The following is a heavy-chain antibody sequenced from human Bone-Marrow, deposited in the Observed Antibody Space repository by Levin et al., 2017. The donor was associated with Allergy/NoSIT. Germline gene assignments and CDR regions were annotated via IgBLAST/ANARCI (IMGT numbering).Heavy chain of an antibody. CDR3: ARLPIDVGATTWIDY. J-gene: IGHJ4*02. CDR2: IYYSGRT. D-gene: IGHD1-26*01. V-gene: IGHV4-39*01. Sequence: SQTLSLTCTVSGGSISSSTYCWGWIRQPPGKGLEWIGGIYYSGRTYYSPSLKSRVTISVDTSKNQFSLKLSSVTAADTALYYCARLPIDVGATTWIDYWGQGALVTVSS. CDR1: GGSISSSTYC.